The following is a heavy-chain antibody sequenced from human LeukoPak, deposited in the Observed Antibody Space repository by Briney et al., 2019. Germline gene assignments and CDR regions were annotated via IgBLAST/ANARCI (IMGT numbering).Heavy chain of an antibody. D-gene: IGHD6-13*01. Sequence: GGSLRLSCAASGFTFSSYAMSWVRQAPGKGLEWVSSISASGGSTYYADSVKGRFTISRDNSKNTLYLQMNSLRAEDTAVYYCAKWGAAAGFDYWGQGTLVTVSS. CDR1: GFTFSSYA. CDR3: AKWGAAAGFDY. V-gene: IGHV3-23*01. CDR2: ISASGGST. J-gene: IGHJ4*02.